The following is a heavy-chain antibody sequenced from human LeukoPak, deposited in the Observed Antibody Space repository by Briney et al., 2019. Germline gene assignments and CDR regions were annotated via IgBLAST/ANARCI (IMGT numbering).Heavy chain of an antibody. D-gene: IGHD6-25*01. Sequence: PGGSLRLSCADSGFTFSSYWMSWVRQAPGKGLEWVANIKQDGSVKYYVGSVKGRFTISRDNAKNSLYLQMNSLRAEDTAVYYCAREAAPVFDNWGQGTLVTVSS. V-gene: IGHV3-7*01. J-gene: IGHJ4*02. CDR1: GFTFSSYW. CDR3: AREAAPVFDN. CDR2: IKQDGSVK.